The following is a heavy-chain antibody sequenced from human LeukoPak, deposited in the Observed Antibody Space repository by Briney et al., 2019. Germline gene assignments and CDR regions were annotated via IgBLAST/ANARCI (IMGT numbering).Heavy chain of an antibody. Sequence: GGSLRLSCAASGFTFDDYGMSWVRQAPGKGLEWVSAISGSGGSTYYADSVKGRFTISRDNSKNTLYLQMNSLRAEDTAVYYCAKSKGYYYGSGSLDYWGQGTLVTVSS. CDR3: AKSKGYYYGSGSLDY. D-gene: IGHD3-10*01. CDR1: GFTFDDYG. J-gene: IGHJ4*02. CDR2: ISGSGGST. V-gene: IGHV3-23*01.